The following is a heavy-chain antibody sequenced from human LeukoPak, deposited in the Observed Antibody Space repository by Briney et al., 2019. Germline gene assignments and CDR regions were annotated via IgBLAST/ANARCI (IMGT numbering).Heavy chain of an antibody. CDR3: AKGRYSSGWDYFDY. D-gene: IGHD6-19*01. J-gene: IGHJ4*02. Sequence: GGSLRLSCAASGFTVSSNYMSWVRQAPGKGLEWVSVIYNDGSTYYADSVKGRFTISRDNSKNTLYLQMNSLRAEDTAMYYCAKGRYSSGWDYFDYWGQGTLVTVSS. CDR1: GFTVSSNY. CDR2: IYNDGST. V-gene: IGHV3-53*01.